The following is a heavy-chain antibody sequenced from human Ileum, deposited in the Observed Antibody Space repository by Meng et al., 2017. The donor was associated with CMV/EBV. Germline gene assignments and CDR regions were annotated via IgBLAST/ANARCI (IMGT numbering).Heavy chain of an antibody. CDR1: GFTFSDYY. V-gene: IGHV3-11*04. D-gene: IGHD5-18*01. J-gene: IGHJ5*02. CDR3: ARGIQLWSRVEGFDP. Sequence: SGFTFSDYYMSWIRQAPGKGLEWVSCITSSGSAIYYADSVKGRFTISRDNAKNSLYLQMNSLRAEDTAVYYCARGIQLWSRVEGFDPWGQGTLVTVSS. CDR2: ITSSGSAI.